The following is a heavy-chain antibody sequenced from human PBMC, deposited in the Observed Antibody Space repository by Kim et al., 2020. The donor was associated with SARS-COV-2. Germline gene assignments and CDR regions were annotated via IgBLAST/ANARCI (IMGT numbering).Heavy chain of an antibody. CDR1: GYTFSNYN. J-gene: IGHJ5*02. D-gene: IGHD1-1*01. V-gene: IGHV7-4-1*02. Sequence: ASVKVSCKASGYTFSNYNLNWVRQAPGQGLEWMGWISTNSGNTTYAQDLKGRFVISLDTSVETAYLQINSLKSEDTAVYYCARDMCNEMSTKVWFDTWGQ. CDR3: ARDMCNEMSTKVWFDT. CDR2: ISTNSGNT.